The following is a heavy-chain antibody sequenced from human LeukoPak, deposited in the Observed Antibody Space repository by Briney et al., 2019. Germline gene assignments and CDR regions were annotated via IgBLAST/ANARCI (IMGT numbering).Heavy chain of an antibody. CDR3: ARRGGYSGYDSI. V-gene: IGHV4-59*08. CDR2: IYHSGST. Sequence: PSETLSLTCTVSGGSISSYYWSWIRQPPGKGLEWIGYIYHSGSTNYNPSLKSRVSISVDTSKNQFSLKLSSVTAADTAVYYCARRGGYSGYDSIWGQGTLVTVSS. J-gene: IGHJ4*02. CDR1: GGSISSYY. D-gene: IGHD5-12*01.